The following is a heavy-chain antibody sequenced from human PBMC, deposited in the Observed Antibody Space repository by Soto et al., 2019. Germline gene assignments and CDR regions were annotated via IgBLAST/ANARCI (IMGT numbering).Heavy chain of an antibody. CDR2: IYYSGST. Sequence: PSETLYLTCTVSGGSVSSGSYYWSWIRQPPGKGLEWIGYIYYSGSTNYNPSLKSRVTISVDTSKNQFSLKLSSVTAADAAVYYCARGKPGVAALDFDYWGQGTLVTVSS. CDR1: GGSVSSGSYY. V-gene: IGHV4-61*01. CDR3: ARGKPGVAALDFDY. D-gene: IGHD6-19*01. J-gene: IGHJ4*02.